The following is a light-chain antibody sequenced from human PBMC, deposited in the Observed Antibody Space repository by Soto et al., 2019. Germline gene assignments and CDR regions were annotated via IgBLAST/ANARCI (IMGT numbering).Light chain of an antibody. CDR3: SSYTSSSTLYV. J-gene: IGLJ1*01. V-gene: IGLV2-14*01. CDR1: SSDVGGYTY. Sequence: QSALTQPASVSGSPRQSITISCTGASSDVGGYTYVSWYQQYPGKAPKLIIYEVNNRPSGVSHRFSGSKSGNTASLTISGLQAEDEADYYCSSYTSSSTLYVFGTGTKLTVL. CDR2: EVN.